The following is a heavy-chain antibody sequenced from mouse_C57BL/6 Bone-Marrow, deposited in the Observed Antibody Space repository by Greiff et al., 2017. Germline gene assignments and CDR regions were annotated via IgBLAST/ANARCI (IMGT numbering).Heavy chain of an antibody. D-gene: IGHD1-1*01. V-gene: IGHV1-75*01. CDR1: GYTFTDSY. Sequence: QVQLQQSGPELVKPGASVKISCKASGYTFTDSYIHWVKQRPGQGLEWIGWIFPGSGSTYYTEKFKGKATLTVDKSSSTAYMLLSSLTSEDSAVYCCARDTTVEGDFDYWGQGTTLTVSS. J-gene: IGHJ2*01. CDR2: IFPGSGST. CDR3: ARDTTVEGDFDY.